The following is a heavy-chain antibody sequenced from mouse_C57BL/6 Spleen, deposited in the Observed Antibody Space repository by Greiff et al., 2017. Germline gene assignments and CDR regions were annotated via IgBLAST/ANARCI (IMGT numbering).Heavy chain of an antibody. J-gene: IGHJ2*01. D-gene: IGHD2-4*01. CDR2: IDPETGGP. CDR3: TRCGLRPVDY. CDR1: GYTFTDYE. V-gene: IGHV1-15*01. Sequence: VQLQQSGAELVRPGASVTLSCKASGYTFTDYEMHWVKQTPVHGLEWIGAIDPETGGPAYNQKFQGKVILTADKSSSTAYMELRSLTSEVSAVYYCTRCGLRPVDYWGQGTTLTVSS.